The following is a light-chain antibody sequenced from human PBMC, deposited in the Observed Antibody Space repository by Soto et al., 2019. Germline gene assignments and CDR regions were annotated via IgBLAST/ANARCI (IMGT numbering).Light chain of an antibody. CDR1: NSDIGDYDY. CDR3: SSYTITSTLVI. CDR2: EVT. Sequence: QSALTQPASVSGSPGQSITISCTGTNSDIGDYDYVSWYQQHPGKAPKLIIYEVTNRPSGVSNRFSGSKSGNTASLTISGLQSEDEADYYCSSYTITSTLVIFGGGTKLTVL. J-gene: IGLJ2*01. V-gene: IGLV2-14*01.